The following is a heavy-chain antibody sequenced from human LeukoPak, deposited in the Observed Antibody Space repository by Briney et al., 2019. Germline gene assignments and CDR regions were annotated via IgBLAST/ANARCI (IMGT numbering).Heavy chain of an antibody. CDR1: GYTFTSFA. V-gene: IGHV1-3*01. Sequence: ASVRVSCTASGYTFTSFAMHWVRQAPGHRLEWLGWINAGNGITKYSQKFQGRVTITRDISASTAYMELSRLRPQETALYYCARAMGRGSLHYWGQGTRVTVSS. J-gene: IGHJ4*02. D-gene: IGHD3-16*01. CDR3: ARAMGRGSLHY. CDR2: INAGNGIT.